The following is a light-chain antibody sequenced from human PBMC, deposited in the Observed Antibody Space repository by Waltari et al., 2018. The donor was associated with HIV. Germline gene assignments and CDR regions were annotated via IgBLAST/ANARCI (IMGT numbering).Light chain of an antibody. V-gene: IGLV3-21*02. CDR3: QVWETIGDHRV. CDR1: NIGSKT. J-gene: IGLJ3*02. CDR2: DDS. Sequence: SYVMTQSPSVSVAPGQTARITCGGYNIGSKTVHWYPQKPGQAPVLVVYDDSVRPSGIPERFSGSNSGNTATLTISRVEAGDEAGYYCQVWETIGDHRVFGGGTTLTVL.